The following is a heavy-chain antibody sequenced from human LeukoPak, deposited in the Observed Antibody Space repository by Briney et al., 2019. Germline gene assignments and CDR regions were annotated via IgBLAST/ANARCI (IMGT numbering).Heavy chain of an antibody. Sequence: GASVKVSCKASGNTFTSYAMHWVRQAPGQRLEWMGWINAGNGNTKYPQKFQGRVTITRDKSTSTAYMELSSLRSEDTAVYYCAGGGDAFDIWGQGTMVTVSS. J-gene: IGHJ3*02. V-gene: IGHV1-3*01. CDR2: INAGNGNT. CDR1: GNTFTSYA. CDR3: AGGGDAFDI. D-gene: IGHD3-10*01.